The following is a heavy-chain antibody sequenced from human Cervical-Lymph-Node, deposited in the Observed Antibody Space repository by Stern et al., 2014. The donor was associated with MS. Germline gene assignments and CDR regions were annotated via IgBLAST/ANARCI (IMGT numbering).Heavy chain of an antibody. CDR1: GDSLSSYY. J-gene: IGHJ6*02. CDR2: IYYSGTT. Sequence: QVQLQESGPGLVKPSETLSLTCTVSGDSLSSYYWSWIRQPPGKGLEWIGCIYYSGTTNYNPSLKSRVTISIDTSNNHFSLKLSSVTAADTAMYYCARDDLRKESQMSYYYHYGLDVWGQGTTVTVSS. CDR3: ARDDLRKESQMSYYYHYGLDV. D-gene: IGHD3/OR15-3a*01. V-gene: IGHV4-59*01.